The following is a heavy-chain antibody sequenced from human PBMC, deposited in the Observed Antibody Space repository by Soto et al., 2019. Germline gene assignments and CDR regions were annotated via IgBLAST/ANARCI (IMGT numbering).Heavy chain of an antibody. CDR1: GYTFTSYY. CDR3: ARGVRYSYGHTTIFDY. J-gene: IGHJ4*02. CDR2: INPSGGST. V-gene: IGHV1-46*03. D-gene: IGHD5-18*01. Sequence: ASVKVSCKASGYTFTSYYMHWVRQAPGQGLEWMGIINPSGGSTSYAQKFQGRVTMTRDTSTSTVYMELSSLRSEDTAVYYCARGVRYSYGHTTIFDYWGQRTLVTVSS.